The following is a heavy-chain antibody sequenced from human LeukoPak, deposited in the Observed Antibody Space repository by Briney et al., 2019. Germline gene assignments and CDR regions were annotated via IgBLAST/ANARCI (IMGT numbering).Heavy chain of an antibody. D-gene: IGHD3-22*01. CDR2: ISSSGSTI. J-gene: IGHJ4*02. CDR1: GFTFSRHW. CDR3: ARANRFNYYDSSGYYLGD. Sequence: GGSLRLSCAASGFTFSRHWMSWVRQAPGKGLEWVSYISSSGSTIYYADSVKGRFTISRDNAKNSLYLQMNSLRAEDTAVYYCARANRFNYYDSSGYYLGDWGQGTLVTVSS. V-gene: IGHV3-11*01.